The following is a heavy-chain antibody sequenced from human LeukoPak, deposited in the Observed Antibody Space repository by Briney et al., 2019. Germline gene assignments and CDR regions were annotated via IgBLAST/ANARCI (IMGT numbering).Heavy chain of an antibody. CDR3: ARDRGREPDAFDI. Sequence: GGSLRLSCAASGFTFSSYSMNWVRQAPGKGLEWVSSISSSSSYIYYADSVKGRFTISRDNAKNSLYLQMNSLRAEDTAVYYCARDRGREPDAFDIWGQGTMVTVSS. CDR2: ISSSSSYI. V-gene: IGHV3-21*01. D-gene: IGHD1-14*01. CDR1: GFTFSSYS. J-gene: IGHJ3*02.